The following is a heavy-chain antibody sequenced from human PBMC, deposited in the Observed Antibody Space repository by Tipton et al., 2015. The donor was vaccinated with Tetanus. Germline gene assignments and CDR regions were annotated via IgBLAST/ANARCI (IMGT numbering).Heavy chain of an antibody. CDR1: GYSFTKYW. Sequence: QLVQSGAEVKKPGESLRISCKGSGYSFTKYWITWVRQMPGQGLEWMGTIDPGGSYVNYSPSFQGLVTISTDQSISTAYLQWSGLKASDTAMYFCARHLPNWKDDHWGQGTLVTVSS. J-gene: IGHJ5*02. D-gene: IGHD1-20*01. CDR2: IDPGGSYV. CDR3: ARHLPNWKDDH. V-gene: IGHV5-10-1*01.